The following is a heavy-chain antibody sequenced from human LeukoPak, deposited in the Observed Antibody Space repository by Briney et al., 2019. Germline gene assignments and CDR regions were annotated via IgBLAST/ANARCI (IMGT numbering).Heavy chain of an antibody. CDR3: ARAVRGVILGYYLDY. CDR2: IYHSGST. D-gene: IGHD3-10*01. CDR1: GYSISSGYY. Sequence: SETLSLTCAVSGYSISSGYYWGWIRQPPGKGLEWIGSIYHSGSTYYNPSLKSRVTISVDTSKNQFSLKLSSVTAADTAVYYCARAVRGVILGYYLDYWGQGTLVTVSS. J-gene: IGHJ4*02. V-gene: IGHV4-38-2*01.